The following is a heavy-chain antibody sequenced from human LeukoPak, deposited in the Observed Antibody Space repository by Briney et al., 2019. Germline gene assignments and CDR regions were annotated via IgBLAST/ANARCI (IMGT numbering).Heavy chain of an antibody. J-gene: IGHJ4*02. D-gene: IGHD6-13*01. V-gene: IGHV3-23*01. CDR3: AKYEIGSSNGYRSHFDY. CDR2: ISGSGGST. CDR1: GCTFSSYA. Sequence: GGSLRLSCAASGCTFSSYALTWVRQAPGKGLEWVSSISGSGGSTFYAGSVKGRFTISRDNSKNTLFLQMNSLRVEDTAVYSCAKYEIGSSNGYRSHFDYWGQGTLVTVSS.